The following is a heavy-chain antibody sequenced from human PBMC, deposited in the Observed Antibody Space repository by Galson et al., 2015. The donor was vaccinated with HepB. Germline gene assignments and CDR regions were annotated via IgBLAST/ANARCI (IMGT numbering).Heavy chain of an antibody. CDR1: GFTFSSYA. CDR2: ISGSGGST. Sequence: SLRLSCAASGFTFSSYAMSWVRQAPGKGLEWVSAISGSGGSTYYADSVKGRFTISRDNSKNTLYLQMNSLRAEDTAVYYCANWGLERGYSYGWARDYYYGMDVWGQGTTVTVSS. D-gene: IGHD5-18*01. CDR3: ANWGLERGYSYGWARDYYYGMDV. V-gene: IGHV3-23*01. J-gene: IGHJ6*02.